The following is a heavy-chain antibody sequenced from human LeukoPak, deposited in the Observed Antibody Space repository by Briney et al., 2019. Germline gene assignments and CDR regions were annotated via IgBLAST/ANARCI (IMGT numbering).Heavy chain of an antibody. D-gene: IGHD4-11*01. CDR3: ARDPPYSNYGGGWFDP. Sequence: SVKVSCKASGGTFSSYGINWVRQAPGQGLEWMGGIIPIYGTANYAQKFQGRVTITTDESTSTAYMALSSLRSEDTAVYYCARDPPYSNYGGGWFDPWGQGTLVTVSS. CDR2: IIPIYGTA. CDR1: GGTFSSYG. V-gene: IGHV1-69*05. J-gene: IGHJ5*02.